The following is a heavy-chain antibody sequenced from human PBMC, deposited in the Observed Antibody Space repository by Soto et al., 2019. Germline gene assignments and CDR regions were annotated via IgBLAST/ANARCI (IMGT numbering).Heavy chain of an antibody. J-gene: IGHJ5*02. CDR2: INHSGST. V-gene: IGHV4-34*01. CDR3: ARVGYCSGGSCYPLSA. D-gene: IGHD2-15*01. Sequence: QVQLQQWGAGLLKPSETLSLTCAVYGGSFSGYYWSWIRQPPGKGLEWIGEINHSGSTNYNPSLKSRVTISVDTSKNQFSLKLSSVTAADTAVYYCARVGYCSGGSCYPLSAWGQGTLVTVSS. CDR1: GGSFSGYY.